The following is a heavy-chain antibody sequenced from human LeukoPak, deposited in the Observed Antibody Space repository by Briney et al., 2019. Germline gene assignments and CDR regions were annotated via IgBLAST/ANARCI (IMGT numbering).Heavy chain of an antibody. CDR3: ARPYRSGSYVAFDI. CDR1: GGSITSSTYY. J-gene: IGHJ3*02. D-gene: IGHD1-26*01. CDR2: IYSSERT. V-gene: IGHV4-39*01. Sequence: SETLSLTCAVSGGSITSSTYYWGWIRQPPGKGLEWVGSIYSSERTSYNPSLKSRVTISIDTSKNQLSLKLSSVTAADTAGYYCARPYRSGSYVAFDIWGQGTMVTVSS.